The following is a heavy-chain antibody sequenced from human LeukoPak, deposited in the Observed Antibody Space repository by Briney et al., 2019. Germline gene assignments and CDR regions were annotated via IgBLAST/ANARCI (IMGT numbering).Heavy chain of an antibody. Sequence: SVKVSCKASGGPFHTYAIRWVRLVPGQGLEWMGRVVPASEISTYAQKFLGRVTITADYSASTVYMELSGLRSDDTATYYCARVGYTRGPLPYGMDVWGQGTTVTV. CDR2: VVPASEIS. V-gene: IGHV1-69*04. CDR3: ARVGYTRGPLPYGMDV. CDR1: GGPFHTYA. D-gene: IGHD3-16*02. J-gene: IGHJ6*02.